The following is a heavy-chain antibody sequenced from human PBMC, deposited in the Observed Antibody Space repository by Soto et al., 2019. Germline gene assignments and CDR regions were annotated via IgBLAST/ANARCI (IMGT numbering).Heavy chain of an antibody. V-gene: IGHV3-48*01. CDR2: ISGSGSSI. CDR1: GFSFSGYG. Sequence: PGGSLRLSCVASGFSFSGYGMNWVRQAPGKGLEWVSYISGSGSSILYADSVKGRFTISRDNAKNSLSLLLSNLRVEDTAVYYCARGQLYEDNWFGSWGQGTLVTVSS. D-gene: IGHD2-2*01. J-gene: IGHJ5*01. CDR3: ARGQLYEDNWFGS.